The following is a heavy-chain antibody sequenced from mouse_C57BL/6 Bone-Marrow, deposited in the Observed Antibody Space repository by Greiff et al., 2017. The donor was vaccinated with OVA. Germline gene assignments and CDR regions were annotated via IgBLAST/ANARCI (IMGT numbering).Heavy chain of an antibody. CDR3: AKENYDYDMDY. CDR1: GFSLTSYG. D-gene: IGHD2-4*01. Sequence: VQLQQSGPGLVQPSQSLSITCTVSGFSLTSYGVHWVRQSPGKGLEWLGVIWRGGSTDYNAAFMSRLSIIKDNSKSQVFFKMNSLQADDTAIYYCAKENYDYDMDYWGQGTSVTVSS. V-gene: IGHV2-5*01. J-gene: IGHJ4*01. CDR2: IWRGGST.